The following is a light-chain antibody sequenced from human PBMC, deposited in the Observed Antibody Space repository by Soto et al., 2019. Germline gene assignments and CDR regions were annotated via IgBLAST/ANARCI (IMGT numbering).Light chain of an antibody. CDR2: DAS. CDR1: QSVSSY. V-gene: IGKV3-11*01. Sequence: EIVLTQSPATLSLSPGERTTLSCRASQSVSSYLAWYQQKPGQAPRLLIYDASNRATGIPARFSGSGSGKDFTLTISSLEPEDFAVYYCQQRSNWLPITFGQGTRLEIK. J-gene: IGKJ5*01. CDR3: QQRSNWLPIT.